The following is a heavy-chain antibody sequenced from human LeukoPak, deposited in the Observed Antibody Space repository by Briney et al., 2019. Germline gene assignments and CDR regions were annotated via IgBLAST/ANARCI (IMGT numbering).Heavy chain of an antibody. J-gene: IGHJ6*03. CDR3: ATRGQSGHHYYYMDV. D-gene: IGHD3-16*01. Sequence: SETLSLTCAVYGGSFSGYYWSWIRQPPGKGLEWIGEINHSGSTNYNPSLKSRVTISVDTSKNQFSLKLSSVTAAGTAVYYCATRGQSGHHYYYMDVWGKGTTVTVSS. CDR2: INHSGST. V-gene: IGHV4-34*01. CDR1: GGSFSGYY.